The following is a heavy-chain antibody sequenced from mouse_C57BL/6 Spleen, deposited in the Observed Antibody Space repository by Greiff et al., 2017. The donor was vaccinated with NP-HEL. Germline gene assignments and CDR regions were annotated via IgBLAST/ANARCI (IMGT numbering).Heavy chain of an antibody. CDR2: IHPSVSDY. V-gene: IGHV1-74*01. CDR3: SMEYYDSSNVLFAY. J-gene: IGHJ3*01. CDR1: GYTFTSYW. Sequence: QVQLQQPGAELVKPGASVKVSCKASGYTFTSYWMQWVKQRPGQGLEWIGGIHPSVSDYNYNQKVQGKAPLTADKSSRTTYMQLSSLTSEDSAIYNCSMEYYDSSNVLFAYWGQGTLVTVSA. D-gene: IGHD1-1*01.